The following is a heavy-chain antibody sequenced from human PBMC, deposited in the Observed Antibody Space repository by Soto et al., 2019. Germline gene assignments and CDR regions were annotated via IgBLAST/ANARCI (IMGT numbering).Heavy chain of an antibody. J-gene: IGHJ4*02. CDR3: ARSYCTNGVCYNAHFDY. V-gene: IGHV1-2*04. CDR1: GYTFTGYY. D-gene: IGHD2-8*01. CDR2: INPNSGGT. Sequence: ASVKVSCKASGYTFTGYYMHWVRQAPGQGLEWMGWINPNSGGTNYAQKFQGWVTMTRDTSISTAYMELSRLRSDDTAVYYCARSYCTNGVCYNAHFDYWGQGTLVTVSS.